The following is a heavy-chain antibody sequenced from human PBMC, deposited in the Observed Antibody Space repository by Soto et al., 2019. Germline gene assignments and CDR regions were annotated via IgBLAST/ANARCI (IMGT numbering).Heavy chain of an antibody. Sequence: QVQLVESGGGLVQPGRSLRLSCAASGFTFSSNAMHWVRQAPGKGLEWVTVISYDGSNKYYAHSVKSRCTISRHNSKNTLYLQMDSLRPEDRAVCYCAREPHGMDVWGQGTMVTVAS. CDR2: ISYDGSNK. CDR1: GFTFSSNA. CDR3: AREPHGMDV. J-gene: IGHJ6*02. V-gene: IGHV3-30-3*01.